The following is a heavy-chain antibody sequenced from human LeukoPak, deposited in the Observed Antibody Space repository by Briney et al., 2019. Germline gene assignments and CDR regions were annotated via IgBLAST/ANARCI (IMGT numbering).Heavy chain of an antibody. V-gene: IGHV1-2*02. CDR2: INPNSGGT. Sequence: ASVKVSCKASGYTFTGYYIHWVRQAPGQGLEWMGWINPNSGGTNYAQKFQGRVTMTRDTSISTAYMELSRLRSDDTAVYYCAREETGYDYYMDVWGKGTTVTVSS. CDR3: AREETGYDYYMDV. J-gene: IGHJ6*03. CDR1: GYTFTGYY.